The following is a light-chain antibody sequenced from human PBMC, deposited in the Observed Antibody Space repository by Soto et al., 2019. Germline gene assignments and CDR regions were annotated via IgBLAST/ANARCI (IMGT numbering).Light chain of an antibody. V-gene: IGKV1-39*01. CDR2: AAS. J-gene: IGKJ3*01. CDR3: QQSYSTLT. CDR1: QSISSY. Sequence: IQMTQSPSSLSASVGDRVTITCRASQSISSYLNWYQQKPGKAPKLLIYAASSLQSGVPSRFSGSGSGTYFTLTISSLQPEDFATYYCQQSYSTLTFGPGTKVDIK.